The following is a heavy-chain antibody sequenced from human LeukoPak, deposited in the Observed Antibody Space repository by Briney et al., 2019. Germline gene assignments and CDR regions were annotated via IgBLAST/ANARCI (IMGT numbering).Heavy chain of an antibody. V-gene: IGHV3-74*01. CDR2: INSDGSST. D-gene: IGHD3-9*01. J-gene: IGHJ4*02. CDR3: AKDRGYDILTGLDY. Sequence: GGSLRLSCAASGFTFSSYWMHWVRQAPGKGLVWVSRINSDGSSTSYADSVKGRFTISRDNSKNTLYLQMNSLRAEDTAVYYCAKDRGYDILTGLDYWGQGTLVTVSS. CDR1: GFTFSSYW.